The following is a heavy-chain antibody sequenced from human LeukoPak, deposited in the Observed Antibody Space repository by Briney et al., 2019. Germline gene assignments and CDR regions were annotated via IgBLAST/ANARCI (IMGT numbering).Heavy chain of an antibody. Sequence: PGGSLRLSCAASGFTVSSNYMSWVRQAPGKGLEWVSVIYSGGSTYYADSVKGRFTISRDNSKNTLYLQMNSLRAEDTAVYYCAKPLGGELLYYYYYYGMDVWGQGTTVTVSS. V-gene: IGHV3-53*05. CDR2: IYSGGST. D-gene: IGHD1-26*01. CDR1: GFTVSSNY. CDR3: AKPLGGELLYYYYYYGMDV. J-gene: IGHJ6*01.